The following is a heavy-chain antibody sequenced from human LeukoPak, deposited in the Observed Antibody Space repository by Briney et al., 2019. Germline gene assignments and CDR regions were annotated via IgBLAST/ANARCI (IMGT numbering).Heavy chain of an antibody. Sequence: SVKVSCKASGGTFSTYAISWVRQAPGQGLEWMGGIIPIFGTPNYAQKFQGRVTINADESTSTAYMELSSLRSEDTAAYYCARGYRGYDPNAKLRLDYHYHGMDVWGQGTTVTVSS. CDR1: GGTFSTYA. V-gene: IGHV1-69*13. J-gene: IGHJ6*02. CDR3: ARGYRGYDPNAKLRLDYHYHGMDV. CDR2: IIPIFGTP. D-gene: IGHD5-12*01.